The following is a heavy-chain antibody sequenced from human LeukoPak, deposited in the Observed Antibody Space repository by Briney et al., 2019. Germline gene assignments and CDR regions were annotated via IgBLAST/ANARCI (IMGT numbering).Heavy chain of an antibody. J-gene: IGHJ5*02. CDR2: IRSSSDGGTI. CDR3: ATDFYDST. CDR1: GFTFSNAW. D-gene: IGHD3-22*01. V-gene: IGHV3-15*07. Sequence: KPGGFLRLSCATSGFTFSNAWMNWVRQAPGKGLEWVGRIRSSSDGGTIDYAAPVKGRFTLSRDDSKTTLYLQMNSLQTEDTAVYYCATDFYDSTWGQGTLVTVSS.